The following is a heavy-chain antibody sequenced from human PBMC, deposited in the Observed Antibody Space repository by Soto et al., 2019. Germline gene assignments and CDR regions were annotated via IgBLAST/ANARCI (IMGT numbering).Heavy chain of an antibody. V-gene: IGHV4-4*02. J-gene: IGHJ4*02. CDR3: ARNRLDGYDFDS. CDR2: VAQNGYI. D-gene: IGHD5-12*01. Sequence: QVQLQESGPGLVKPSGTLSLTCTVSNGSISSSNWWSWVRQAPGKGLEWIGEVAQNGYIGSIPSLKSRLTILLDKPTNRFSLRLTSVTAADTAVYYCARNRLDGYDFDSWGQGILVTVSS. CDR1: NGSISSSNW.